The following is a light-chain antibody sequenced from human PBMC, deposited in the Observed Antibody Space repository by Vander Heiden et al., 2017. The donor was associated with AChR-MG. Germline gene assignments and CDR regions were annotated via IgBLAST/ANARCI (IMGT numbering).Light chain of an antibody. J-gene: IGKJ1*01. V-gene: IGKV3-15*01. CDR3: KQYKNWPQT. CDR2: GAS. CDR1: QSVSSN. Sequence: ELLMTLSPATVMVSAGDRAASSCRASQSVSSNLAWYQQKPGQAPRLLIYGASTRATGIPDRFSGSGSGTEFTLNISRLQSEDFAVYYCKQYKNWPQTFGQGTKVEIK.